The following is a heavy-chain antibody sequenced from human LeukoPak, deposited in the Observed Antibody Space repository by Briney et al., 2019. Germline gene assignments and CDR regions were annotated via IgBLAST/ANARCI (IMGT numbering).Heavy chain of an antibody. CDR3: AREVTTANWLDP. Sequence: PSETLSLTCAVYGGSFSGYYWSWIRQPRGKGLEWIGEINHSGSTNYNPSLKSRVTISVDTSKNQFSLKLSSVTAADTAVYYCAREVTTANWLDPWGQGTLVTVSS. J-gene: IGHJ5*02. D-gene: IGHD4-17*01. CDR1: GGSFSGYY. CDR2: INHSGST. V-gene: IGHV4-34*01.